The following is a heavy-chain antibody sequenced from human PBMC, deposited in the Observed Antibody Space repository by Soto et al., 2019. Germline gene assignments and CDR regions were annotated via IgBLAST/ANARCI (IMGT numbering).Heavy chain of an antibody. CDR3: ARDQRYFDWSSIDY. Sequence: SETLSLTCTVSGGSVSSGSYYWSWIRQPPGKGLEWIGYIYYSGSTNYNPSLKSRVTISVDTSKNQFSLKLSSVTAADTAVYYCARDQRYFDWSSIDYWGQGTLVTVLL. V-gene: IGHV4-61*01. CDR2: IYYSGST. CDR1: GGSVSSGSYY. J-gene: IGHJ4*02. D-gene: IGHD3-9*01.